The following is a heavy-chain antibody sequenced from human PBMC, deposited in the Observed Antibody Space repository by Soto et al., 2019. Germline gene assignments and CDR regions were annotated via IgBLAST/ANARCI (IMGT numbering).Heavy chain of an antibody. CDR2: ISSTGEIK. D-gene: IGHD4-17*01. Sequence: EVQLVECGGGLVQPGGSLRLSCAASGFTFSTHSMDWVRQAPGKGLEWISFISSTGEIKYYADSVKGRFTISRDNAKNSLYLQMESLRDEDTAVYYCARDLRLPDYWGQGTLVTVSS. J-gene: IGHJ4*02. V-gene: IGHV3-48*02. CDR3: ARDLRLPDY. CDR1: GFTFSTHS.